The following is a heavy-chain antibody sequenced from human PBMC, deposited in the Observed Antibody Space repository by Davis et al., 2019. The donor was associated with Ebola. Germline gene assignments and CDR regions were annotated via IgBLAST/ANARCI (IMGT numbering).Heavy chain of an antibody. J-gene: IGHJ3*02. CDR2: INPGDGTT. D-gene: IGHD6-19*01. CDR3: ARDLGQWLVLGAFDI. CDR1: LTSYY. V-gene: IGHV1-46*01. Sequence: ASVTVSCMASLTSYYVHWVRQPPGQGLEWMGIINPGDGTTNYAQKFQGRVTMTRDTSASTAYMELSSLRSEDTAVYYCARDLGQWLVLGAFDIWGQGTMVTVSS.